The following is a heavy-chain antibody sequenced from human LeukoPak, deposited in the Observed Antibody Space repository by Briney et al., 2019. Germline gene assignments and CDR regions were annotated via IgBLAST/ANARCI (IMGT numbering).Heavy chain of an antibody. CDR3: ANDGGTSGYEGWGY. Sequence: GGSLRLSCVGSILTFSSNGMHWLRQAPGKGLEWVSFISYDGSHNDYADSVKGRFTISRDNSKNTVNLQMNSLRAGDTAVYYCANDGGTSGYEGWGYWGQGTLVTVSS. CDR2: ISYDGSHN. D-gene: IGHD5-12*01. J-gene: IGHJ4*02. CDR1: ILTFSSNG. V-gene: IGHV3-30*18.